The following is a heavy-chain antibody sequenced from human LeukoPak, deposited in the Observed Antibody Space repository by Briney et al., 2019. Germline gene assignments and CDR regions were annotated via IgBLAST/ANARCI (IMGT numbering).Heavy chain of an antibody. D-gene: IGHD4-23*01. CDR1: GGSISSSSYY. CDR2: IYYSGST. V-gene: IGHV4-39*01. J-gene: IGHJ4*02. CDR3: ASYSTVVMVPDY. Sequence: PSETLSLTCTVSGGSISSSSYYWGWIRQPPGKGLEWIGSIYYSGSTYYNPSLKSRVTISVDTSKNQFSLKLSSVTAADTAVYYCASYSTVVMVPDYWGQGTLVTVSS.